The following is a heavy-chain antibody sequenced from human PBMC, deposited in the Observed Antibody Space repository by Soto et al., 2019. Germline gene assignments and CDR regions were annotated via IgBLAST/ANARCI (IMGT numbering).Heavy chain of an antibody. V-gene: IGHV5-51*01. CDR3: ARQPTVTTSGYYGMDV. D-gene: IGHD4-4*01. CDR2: IYPGDSDT. J-gene: IGHJ6*02. CDR1: GYSFTSYW. Sequence: GESLKISCKGSGYSFTSYWIGWVRRMPGKGLEWMGIIYPGDSDTRYSPSFQGQVTISADKSISTAYLQWSSLKASDTAMYYCARQPTVTTSGYYGMDVWGQGTTVTVSS.